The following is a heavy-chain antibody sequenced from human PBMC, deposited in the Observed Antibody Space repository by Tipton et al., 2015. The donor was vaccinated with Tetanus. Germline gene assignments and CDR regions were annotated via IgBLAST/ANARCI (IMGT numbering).Heavy chain of an antibody. V-gene: IGHV3-48*03. CDR3: ARGIMDV. CDR2: ISSGSTTI. Sequence: SLRLSCAASGFPFSSYEMNWVRQAPGKGLEWVSHISSGSTTIFYADSVKGRFTISRDNARNSLHLQMNSLRAEDTAVYYCARGIMDVWGRGTTVTVSS. J-gene: IGHJ6*02. CDR1: GFPFSSYE. D-gene: IGHD2-21*01.